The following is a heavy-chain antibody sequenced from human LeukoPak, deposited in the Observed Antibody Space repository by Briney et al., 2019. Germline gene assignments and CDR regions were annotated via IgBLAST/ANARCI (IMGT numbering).Heavy chain of an antibody. J-gene: IGHJ6*03. V-gene: IGHV3-23*01. CDR1: GFTFSSYA. Sequence: GGSLRLSCAASGFTFSSYAMSWVRQAPGKGLEWVSAISGSGGSTYYADSVKGRFTISRDNSKNTLYLQMNSLRAEDTAVYYVTILNYYYYYMDVWGKGPRSPSP. CDR2: ISGSGGST. D-gene: IGHD3-9*01. CDR3: TILNYYYYYMDV.